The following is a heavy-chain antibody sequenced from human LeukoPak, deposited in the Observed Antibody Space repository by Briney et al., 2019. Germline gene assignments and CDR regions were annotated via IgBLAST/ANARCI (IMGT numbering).Heavy chain of an antibody. CDR2: ISSNGGST. D-gene: IGHD1-26*01. J-gene: IGHJ3*02. CDR3: ARARGWELLGPGRAFDI. V-gene: IGHV3-64*01. Sequence: GGSLRLSCAASGFTFSSYAMHWVRQAPGKGLEYVSAISSNGGSTYYANSVKGRFTISRDNSKNTLYLQMGSLRAEDMAVYYCARARGWELLGPGRAFDIWGQGTMVTVSS. CDR1: GFTFSSYA.